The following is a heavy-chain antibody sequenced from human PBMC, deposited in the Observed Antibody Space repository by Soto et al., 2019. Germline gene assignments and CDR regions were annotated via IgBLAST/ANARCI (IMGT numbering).Heavy chain of an antibody. D-gene: IGHD3-10*01. CDR3: ARGRGVIKSDAFDI. Sequence: PSETLSLTCSVSGGINSHYWSWIRQAPGKGLEWIGYIYDSGHTNYHPSLKSRVTLSVDTSKNQFSLNLSSVTAADTAVYYCARGRGVIKSDAFDIWGQGTMVTVSS. CDR1: GGINSHY. V-gene: IGHV4-4*09. CDR2: IYDSGHT. J-gene: IGHJ3*02.